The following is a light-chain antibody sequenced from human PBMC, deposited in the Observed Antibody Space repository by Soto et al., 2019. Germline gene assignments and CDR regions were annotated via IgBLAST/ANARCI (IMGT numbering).Light chain of an antibody. CDR3: QQYGSSPSIT. Sequence: EILWTQSPRALSLSPGERATLYSGASQSVSSSYLAWDQQKPGQAPRLLLYGASSRATGIPDRFSGSGSGTDFTLTISRLEPEDFAVYYCQQYGSSPSITFGQGTRLEIK. CDR2: GAS. V-gene: IGKV3-20*01. CDR1: QSVSSSY. J-gene: IGKJ5*01.